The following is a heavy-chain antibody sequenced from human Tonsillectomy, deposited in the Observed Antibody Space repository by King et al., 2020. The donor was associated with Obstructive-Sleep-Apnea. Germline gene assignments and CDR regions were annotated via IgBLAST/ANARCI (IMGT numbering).Heavy chain of an antibody. CDR2: IKEDGSGK. J-gene: IGHJ4*02. Sequence: VQLVESGGGLVQPGGSLRLSCAASGFTFRRYWMSWVRQAPGKGLEWVANIKEDGSGKPYVDAGKGRFSISRDNAKKSLHLQMSSLRAEDTAVYYCAGLGTEEDNFDYWGQGTLVTVSS. V-gene: IGHV3-7*03. CDR1: GFTFRRYW. D-gene: IGHD1-7*01. CDR3: AGLGTEEDNFDY.